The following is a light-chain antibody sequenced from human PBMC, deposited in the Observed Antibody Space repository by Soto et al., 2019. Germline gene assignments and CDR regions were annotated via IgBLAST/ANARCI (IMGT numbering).Light chain of an antibody. V-gene: IGKV3-20*01. Sequence: LTQSPGTLSLSTGERATLSCRASQSVSNNYLAWYQQKPGQAPRLLIYGASNRATGIPDRFSGSGSGTDFTLTISRLEPEDFAVYYCQQYGILPWTFGQGTKVDIK. J-gene: IGKJ1*01. CDR1: QSVSNNY. CDR3: QQYGILPWT. CDR2: GAS.